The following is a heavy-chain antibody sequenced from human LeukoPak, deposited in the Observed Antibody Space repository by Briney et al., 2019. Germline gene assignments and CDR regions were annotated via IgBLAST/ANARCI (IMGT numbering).Heavy chain of an antibody. V-gene: IGHV1-24*01. J-gene: IGHJ4*02. CDR2: FDPEDGET. CDR3: ATDSSGWQTGYFDY. D-gene: IGHD6-19*01. Sequence: ASVKVSCKVSGYTLTELSMHWVRQAPGKGREWMGGFDPEDGETIYAQKFQGRVTMTEDTSTDTAYMELSSLRSEDTAVYYCATDSSGWQTGYFDYWGQGTLVTVSS. CDR1: GYTLTELS.